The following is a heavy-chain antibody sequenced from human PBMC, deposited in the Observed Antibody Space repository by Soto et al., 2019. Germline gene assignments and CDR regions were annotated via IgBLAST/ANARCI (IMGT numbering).Heavy chain of an antibody. D-gene: IGHD2-2*01. Sequence: PGESLKISCKGSGYSFTSYWISWVRQMPGKGLEWMGRIDPSDSYTNYSPSFQGHVTISADKSISTAYLQWSSLKASDTAMYYCARPGARLRLVPAAAGGYYGMDVWGQGTTVTVSS. CDR1: GYSFTSYW. V-gene: IGHV5-10-1*01. J-gene: IGHJ6*02. CDR2: IDPSDSYT. CDR3: ARPGARLRLVPAAAGGYYGMDV.